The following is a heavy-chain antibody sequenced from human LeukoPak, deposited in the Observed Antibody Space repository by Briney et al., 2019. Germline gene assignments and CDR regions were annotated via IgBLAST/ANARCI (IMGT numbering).Heavy chain of an antibody. CDR1: NGSFSTYY. CDR3: ARAGDGYYYYYYMDV. J-gene: IGHJ6*03. D-gene: IGHD5-24*01. V-gene: IGHV4-59*08. Sequence: SETLSLTCSVSNGSFSTYYWGWIRQPPGKRLEWIGYIFSSESSNTNYNPSLNGRVTISVYTSKNQFSLTLNSVTAADTAVYYCARAGDGYYYYYYMDVWGKGTTVTVSS. CDR2: IFSSESSNT.